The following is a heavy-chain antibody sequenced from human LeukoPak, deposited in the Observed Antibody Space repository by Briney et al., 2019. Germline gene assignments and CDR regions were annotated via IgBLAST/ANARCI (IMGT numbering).Heavy chain of an antibody. D-gene: IGHD1-1*01. V-gene: IGHV4-38-2*02. J-gene: IGHJ4*02. CDR1: GYSISSGYY. Sequence: SETLSLTCTVSGYSISSGYYWGWIRQPPGKGLEWIGSIYYSGSTYYNPSLKSRVTISVDTSKNQFSLKLSSVTAADTAVYYCARVYGTLDYWGQGTLVTVSS. CDR3: ARVYGTLDY. CDR2: IYYSGST.